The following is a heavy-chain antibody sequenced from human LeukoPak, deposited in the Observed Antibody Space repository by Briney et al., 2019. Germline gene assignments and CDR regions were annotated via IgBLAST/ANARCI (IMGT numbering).Heavy chain of an antibody. CDR2: IYYSGST. V-gene: IGHV4-59*01. CDR1: GGSISSYY. CDR3: ARDRGSSGWNDAFEI. Sequence: SETLSLTCTVSGGSISSYYWSWIRQPPGKGLEWIGYIYYSGSTNYNPSLKSRVTISVDTSKNQFSLKLSSGTAADTAVYYCARDRGSSGWNDAFEIWGQVTMVTVSS. J-gene: IGHJ3*02. D-gene: IGHD6-19*01.